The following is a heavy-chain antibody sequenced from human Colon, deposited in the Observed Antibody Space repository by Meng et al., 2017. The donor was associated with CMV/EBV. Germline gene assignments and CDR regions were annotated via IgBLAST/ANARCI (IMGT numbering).Heavy chain of an antibody. Sequence: GESLKISCAASALTFSGYAMHWVRQAPGKGLEWVAVISYDGSSEYYADSVKGRFTISRDNSKNTLYLQVNSLRAEDTAVYYCARVGLYFWSALAGWAIDYWGQGTLVTVSS. CDR1: ALTFSGYA. D-gene: IGHD3-3*01. CDR3: ARVGLYFWSALAGWAIDY. J-gene: IGHJ4*02. V-gene: IGHV3-30-3*01. CDR2: ISYDGSSE.